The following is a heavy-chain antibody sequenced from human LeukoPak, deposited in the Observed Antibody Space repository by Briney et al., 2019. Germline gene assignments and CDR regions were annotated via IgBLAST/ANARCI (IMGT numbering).Heavy chain of an antibody. Sequence: PSETLSLTCTVSGGSISSFYWSWIRQPPGKGLEWIGFISYSGSTNYNPSLRGRVTISVDTSKNQFSLNLSSVTGADTPVYYCAGHRAYGDSARAFEARGQGTMVTVSS. CDR1: GGSISSFY. V-gene: IGHV4-59*08. CDR3: AGHRAYGDSARAFEA. CDR2: ISYSGST. J-gene: IGHJ3*01. D-gene: IGHD4-17*01.